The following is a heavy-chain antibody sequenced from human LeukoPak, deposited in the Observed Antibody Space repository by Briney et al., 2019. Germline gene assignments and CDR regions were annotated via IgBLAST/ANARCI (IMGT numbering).Heavy chain of an antibody. D-gene: IGHD4-17*01. Sequence: GGSLRLSCAASGFTFSSYWMHWVRQTPGKGLVWVSRINGAGSSISYADSVKGRVTISRDNAKNTLYLQMNNLRAEDTAVYYCARGGDYKNDYWGQGTLSPSPQ. J-gene: IGHJ4*02. V-gene: IGHV3-74*01. CDR2: INGAGSSI. CDR3: ARGGDYKNDY. CDR1: GFTFSSYW.